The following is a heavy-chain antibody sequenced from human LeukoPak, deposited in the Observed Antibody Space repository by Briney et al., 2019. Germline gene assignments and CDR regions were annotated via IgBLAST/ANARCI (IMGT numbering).Heavy chain of an antibody. CDR3: ARYRSAVVSPSDAFDI. CDR1: GYSFPSYW. Sequence: GESLKISCQGSGYSFPSYWIGWVRQMPGKGLEWMGIIYPGDSDTRYSPSLQGQVTISADKSISTAYLQWSSLKASDTAMYYCARYRSAVVSPSDAFDIWGQGTMVTVSS. CDR2: IYPGDSDT. D-gene: IGHD4-23*01. J-gene: IGHJ3*02. V-gene: IGHV5-51*01.